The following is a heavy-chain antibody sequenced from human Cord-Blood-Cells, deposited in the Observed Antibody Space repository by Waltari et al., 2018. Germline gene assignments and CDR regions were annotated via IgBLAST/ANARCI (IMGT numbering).Heavy chain of an antibody. D-gene: IGHD2-2*01. CDR1: GYTFTTYA. Sequence: QVQLVQSEAEVKKPGASVKVSCKASGYTFTTYAMHWLRQAPGQRLEWMGWINAGNGNTKYAQKFQGRVTITRDTSASTAYMELSSLRSEDTAVYYCARGVVGGSTSCYGSDYWGQGTLVTVSS. CDR3: ARGVVGGSTSCYGSDY. J-gene: IGHJ4*02. CDR2: INAGNGNT. V-gene: IGHV1-3*01.